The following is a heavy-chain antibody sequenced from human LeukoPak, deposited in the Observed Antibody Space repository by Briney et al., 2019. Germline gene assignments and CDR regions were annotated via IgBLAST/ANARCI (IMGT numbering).Heavy chain of an antibody. CDR2: IYYSGIT. CDR1: GGSISSYY. D-gene: IGHD3-22*01. V-gene: IGHV4-59*01. Sequence: PSESLSPTCTVAGGSISSYYWSCIRQPPGKGLEWIGYIYYSGITTYTHSLKSRVTISVDTSKSQFSLKQSSVTAADTAVYYCAGQLVDYYYDSSAGVDYWGQGTLVTVSS. J-gene: IGHJ4*02. CDR3: AGQLVDYYYDSSAGVDY.